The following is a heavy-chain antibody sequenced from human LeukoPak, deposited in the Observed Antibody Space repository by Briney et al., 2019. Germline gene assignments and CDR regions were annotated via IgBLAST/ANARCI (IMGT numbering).Heavy chain of an antibody. CDR2: IIPILGIA. CDR1: GGTFISYA. V-gene: IGHV1-69*04. CDR3: ARDPLVRGVFDY. D-gene: IGHD3-10*01. Sequence: SVKVSCKASGGTFISYAISWVRQAPGQGREGMGRIIPILGIANYAQKFQGRVTITADKSTSTAYMELSSLRSEDTAVYYCARDPLVRGVFDYWGQGTLVTVSS. J-gene: IGHJ4*02.